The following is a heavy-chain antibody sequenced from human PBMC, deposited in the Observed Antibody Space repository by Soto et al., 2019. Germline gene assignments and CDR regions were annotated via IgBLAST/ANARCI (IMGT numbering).Heavy chain of an antibody. Sequence: SETLSLTCTVSGGSISSYYWSWIRQPPGKGLEWIGYIYYSGSTNYNPSLKSRVTISVDTSKNQFSLKLSSVTATDTAVYYCARGRENYYGSGSSYYGMDVWGQGTTVTVSS. CDR3: ARGRENYYGSGSSYYGMDV. D-gene: IGHD3-10*01. CDR2: IYYSGST. V-gene: IGHV4-59*01. CDR1: GGSISSYY. J-gene: IGHJ6*02.